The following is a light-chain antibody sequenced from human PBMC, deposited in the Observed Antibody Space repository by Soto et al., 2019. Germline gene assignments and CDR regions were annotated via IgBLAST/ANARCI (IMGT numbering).Light chain of an antibody. J-gene: IGKJ1*01. Sequence: DIQMTPSPSSLSASVVDIVTITCLASHSIISYLNWFQQTPGKAPKLLIYASSSLQSWVPSRFSGSGSGTDFPLTISSLQPEDVATYYCQKSYSTPRKCGQGTKGAIK. CDR3: QKSYSTPRK. CDR2: ASS. CDR1: HSIISY. V-gene: IGKV1-39*01.